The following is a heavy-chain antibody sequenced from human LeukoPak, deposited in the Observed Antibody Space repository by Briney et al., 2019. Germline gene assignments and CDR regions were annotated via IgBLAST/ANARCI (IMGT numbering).Heavy chain of an antibody. CDR3: ARDSGSGGHRDWFDP. CDR1: GGSISSYY. CDR2: IYTSGST. J-gene: IGHJ5*02. D-gene: IGHD6-19*01. V-gene: IGHV4-4*07. Sequence: SETLTLTCTVSGGSISSYYWSCIRQPAGRALEGIGRIYTSGSTNYNPSLKSRVTMSVDTSKNKFSLKLSSVTAADTAVYYCARDSGSGGHRDWFDPWGQGTLVTVSS.